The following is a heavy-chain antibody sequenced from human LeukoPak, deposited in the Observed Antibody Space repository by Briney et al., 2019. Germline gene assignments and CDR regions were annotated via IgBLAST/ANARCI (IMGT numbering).Heavy chain of an antibody. CDR1: GYTFTGYY. CDR3: ARESGYSYGYVGY. J-gene: IGHJ4*02. V-gene: IGHV1-2*02. Sequence: ASVKVSCKASGYTFTGYYMHWVRQAPGQGLEWMGWINPNSGGTNYAQKFQGRVTMTRDTSISTAYMELSRLRSDVTAVYYCARESGYSYGYVGYWGQGTLVTVSS. D-gene: IGHD5-18*01. CDR2: INPNSGGT.